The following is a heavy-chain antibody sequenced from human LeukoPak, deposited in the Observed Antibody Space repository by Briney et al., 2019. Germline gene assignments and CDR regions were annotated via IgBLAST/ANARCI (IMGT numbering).Heavy chain of an antibody. Sequence: GGSLRLSCAASGFTFSSYAMHWVRQAPGKGLEWVAVVSYDGSNKYYADSVKGRFTISRDNSKNTLYLQMNSLRAEDTAVYYCAKDLTKIAAAGTSECDYWGQGTLVTVSS. CDR1: GFTFSSYA. D-gene: IGHD6-13*01. J-gene: IGHJ4*02. CDR2: VSYDGSNK. CDR3: AKDLTKIAAAGTSECDY. V-gene: IGHV3-30-3*01.